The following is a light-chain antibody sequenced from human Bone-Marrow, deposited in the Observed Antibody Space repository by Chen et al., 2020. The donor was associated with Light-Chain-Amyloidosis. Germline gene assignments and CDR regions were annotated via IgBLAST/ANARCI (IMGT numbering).Light chain of an antibody. J-gene: IGKJ1*01. CDR2: GVS. Sequence: EIVLTQSPGTLSLSPGERATPSCRASQTIRSDHLAWYQHTPGRAPRLLMYGVSSRATGIPDRFSGGGSGTDFTLTISSLEPEDFAVYYCQQYGVSPRTFGQGTKVDMK. CDR1: QTIRSDH. V-gene: IGKV3-20*01. CDR3: QQYGVSPRT.